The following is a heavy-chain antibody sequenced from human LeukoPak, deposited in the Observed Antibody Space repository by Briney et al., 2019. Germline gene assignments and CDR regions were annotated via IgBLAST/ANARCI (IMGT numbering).Heavy chain of an antibody. CDR1: GGSISSYY. Sequence: SETLSLTCTVSGGSISSYYWSWIRQPPGKGLEWIGYIYYSGSTNYNPSLKSRVTISVDTSKNQFSLKLSSVTAADTAVYYCARWSGYYYYFDYWGQGTLVTVSS. D-gene: IGHD3-3*01. CDR2: IYYSGST. J-gene: IGHJ4*02. CDR3: ARWSGYYYYFDY. V-gene: IGHV4-59*01.